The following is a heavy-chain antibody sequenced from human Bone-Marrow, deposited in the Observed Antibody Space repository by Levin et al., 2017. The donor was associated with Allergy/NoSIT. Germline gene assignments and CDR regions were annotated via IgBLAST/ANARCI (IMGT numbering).Heavy chain of an antibody. CDR3: ATDIGYCATTSCYASGYFEN. V-gene: IGHV3-33*01. J-gene: IGHJ4*02. CDR1: GFPFSSFG. CDR2: IWNDGTNK. D-gene: IGHD2-2*01. Sequence: PSETLSLTCAASGFPFSSFGIHWVRQAPGKGLEWVAVIWNDGTNKYYADSVKGRFTISRDNSRNTVDLQMDSLRAEDTALYYCATDIGYCATTSCYASGYFENWGQGTLVTVSP.